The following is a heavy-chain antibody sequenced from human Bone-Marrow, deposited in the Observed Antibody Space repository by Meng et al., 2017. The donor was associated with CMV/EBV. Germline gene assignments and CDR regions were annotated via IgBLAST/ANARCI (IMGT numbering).Heavy chain of an antibody. CDR2: IYYSGST. CDR1: GGSINSYY. J-gene: IGHJ4*02. V-gene: IGHV4-39*07. CDR3: ASVAAAGTVDY. Sequence: SETLSLTCIVSGGSINSYYWGWIRQPPGKGLEWIGSIYYSGSTYYNPSLKSRVTISVDTSKNQFSLKLSSVTAADTAVYYCASVAAAGTVDYWGQGTLVTVSS. D-gene: IGHD6-13*01.